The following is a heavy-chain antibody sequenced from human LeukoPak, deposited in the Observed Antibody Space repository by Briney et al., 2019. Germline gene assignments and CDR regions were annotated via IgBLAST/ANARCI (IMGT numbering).Heavy chain of an antibody. Sequence: APVKVSCKASGYTFTSYGISWVRQAPGQGLEWMGWISAYNGNTNYAQKLQGRVTMTTDTSTSTAYMELRSLRSDDTAVYYCARDPQTMVRGVIIPDAFDIWGQGTMVTVSS. V-gene: IGHV1-18*04. CDR3: ARDPQTMVRGVIIPDAFDI. J-gene: IGHJ3*02. CDR2: ISAYNGNT. D-gene: IGHD3-10*01. CDR1: GYTFTSYG.